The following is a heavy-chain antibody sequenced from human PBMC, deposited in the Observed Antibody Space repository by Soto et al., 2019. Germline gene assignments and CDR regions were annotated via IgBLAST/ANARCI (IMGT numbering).Heavy chain of an antibody. Sequence: EVQLVESGGGLVQPGGSLRLSCAASGFTFSSYSMNWVRQAPGKGLEWVSYISSGSAAIYYADSVKGRFTISRDNAKNPLYLQMNSLRDGDTAVYCCSRGSDAFYIWGQGTMITVSS. CDR2: ISSGSAAI. J-gene: IGHJ3*02. CDR3: SRGSDAFYI. CDR1: GFTFSSYS. V-gene: IGHV3-48*02.